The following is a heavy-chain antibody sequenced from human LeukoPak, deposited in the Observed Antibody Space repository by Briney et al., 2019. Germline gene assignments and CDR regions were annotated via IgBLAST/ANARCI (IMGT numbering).Heavy chain of an antibody. V-gene: IGHV4-59*01. CDR3: ARGLTIFGVVIGRDYNWLAP. Sequence: SETLSLTCTVSGGSISSYYWSWIRQPPAKGLEWIGYIYYSGIANYNPSLKSRVTISVDTSKNQFSLKLSSVTAADPAVYYCARGLTIFGVVIGRDYNWLAPWGQGTLVTVSS. D-gene: IGHD3-3*01. J-gene: IGHJ5*02. CDR1: GGSISSYY. CDR2: IYYSGIA.